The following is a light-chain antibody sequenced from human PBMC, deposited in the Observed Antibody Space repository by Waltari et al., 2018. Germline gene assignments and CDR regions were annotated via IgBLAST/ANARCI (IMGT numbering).Light chain of an antibody. Sequence: EIVMTQSTATLSMSPGEAATLSCRAGQGNSSNLAWYQQKPGQAPRLLMYGKSTRASGFPAGFSGSGSGTEFTLTISSLQSEDFATYYCQQYDIWPYTFGQGTKLEIK. J-gene: IGKJ2*01. CDR3: QQYDIWPYT. CDR1: QGNSSN. CDR2: GKS. V-gene: IGKV3-15*01.